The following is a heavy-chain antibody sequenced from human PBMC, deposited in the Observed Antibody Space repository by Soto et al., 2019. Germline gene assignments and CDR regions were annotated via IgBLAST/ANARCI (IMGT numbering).Heavy chain of an antibody. V-gene: IGHV3-7*01. Sequence: GGSLRLSCAASGFTFSSYWMSWVRQAPGKGLEWVANIKQDGSEKYYVDSVKGRFTISRDNAKNSLYLQMNSLRAEDTAVYYCALNPRDRYYYYYYMDVWGKGTTVTVSS. CDR3: ALNPRDRYYYYYYMDV. J-gene: IGHJ6*03. CDR1: GFTFSSYW. CDR2: IKQDGSEK.